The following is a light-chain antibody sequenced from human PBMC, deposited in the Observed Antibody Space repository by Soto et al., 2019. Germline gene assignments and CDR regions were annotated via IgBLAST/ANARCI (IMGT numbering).Light chain of an antibody. Sequence: IQRTQSPSTLSASIGDRVTITCRASQSISRWLAWYQQKPGKAPKALIYDASTLESGVPSRFSGSGSGTEFTLTISSLQPDDFATYYCQQYNSYSPWTWTFGQGTKVDIK. CDR1: QSISRW. V-gene: IGKV1-5*01. CDR3: QQYNSYSPWTWT. CDR2: DAS. J-gene: IGKJ1*01.